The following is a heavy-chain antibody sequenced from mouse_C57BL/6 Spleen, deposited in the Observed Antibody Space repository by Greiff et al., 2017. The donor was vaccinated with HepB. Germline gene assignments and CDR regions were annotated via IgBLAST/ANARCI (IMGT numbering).Heavy chain of an antibody. J-gene: IGHJ4*01. CDR3: TMATNYYGSSYGDYYAMDY. V-gene: IGHV5-9-1*02. CDR2: ISSGGDYI. CDR1: GFTFSSYA. D-gene: IGHD1-1*01. Sequence: DVKLQESGAGLVKPGGSLKLSCAASGFTFSSYAMSWVRQTPEKRLEWVAYISSGGDYIYYADTVKGRFTISRDNARNTLYLQMSSLKSEDTAMYYCTMATNYYGSSYGDYYAMDYWGQGTSVTVSS.